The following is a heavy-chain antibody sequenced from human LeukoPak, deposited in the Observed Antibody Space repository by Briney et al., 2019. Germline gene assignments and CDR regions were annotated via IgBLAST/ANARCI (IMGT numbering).Heavy chain of an antibody. Sequence: PSETLSLTCTVSGGSISSSGYYWGWIRQPPGKGLEWIGIIYYSGTTYYNPSLKSRVTISIDTSKNQFSLKLTSVTAADTAVYFCARNFPDVGCSGGSCYDYWGQGTLVTVSS. CDR1: GGSISSSGYY. CDR2: IYYSGTT. CDR3: ARNFPDVGCSGGSCYDY. V-gene: IGHV4-39*07. J-gene: IGHJ4*02. D-gene: IGHD2-15*01.